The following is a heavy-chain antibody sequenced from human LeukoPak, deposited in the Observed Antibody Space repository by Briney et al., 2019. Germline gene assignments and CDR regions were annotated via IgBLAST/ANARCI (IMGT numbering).Heavy chain of an antibody. CDR3: ARMDIVLMVYALTWYFDY. CDR1: GFTFSSYS. D-gene: IGHD2-8*01. J-gene: IGHJ4*02. CDR2: IKQDGSEK. V-gene: IGHV3-7*01. Sequence: PGGSLRLSCAASGFTFSSYSMNWVRQAPGKGLEWVANIKQDGSEKYYVDSVKGRFTISRDNAKNSLYLQMNSLRAEDTAVYYCARMDIVLMVYALTWYFDYWGQGTLVTVSS.